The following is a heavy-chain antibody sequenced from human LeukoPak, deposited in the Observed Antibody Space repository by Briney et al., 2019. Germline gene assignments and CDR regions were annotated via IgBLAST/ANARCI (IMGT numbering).Heavy chain of an antibody. V-gene: IGHV1-18*01. J-gene: IGHJ4*02. D-gene: IGHD2-2*03. Sequence: GPVEVSCKASGYTFTSYGISWVRQPPGPRLEWVGWISAYNGNTNYAQKLQGRVTMTTDTSTSTAYMELRSLRSDDTAVYYCARDGYCSSTSCYDYWGQGTLVTVSS. CDR2: ISAYNGNT. CDR1: GYTFTSYG. CDR3: ARDGYCSSTSCYDY.